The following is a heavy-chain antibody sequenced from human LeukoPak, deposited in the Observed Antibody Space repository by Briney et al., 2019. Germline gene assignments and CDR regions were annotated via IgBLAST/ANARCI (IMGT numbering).Heavy chain of an antibody. CDR1: GGSISSYY. CDR2: IYTSGST. J-gene: IGHJ4*02. Sequence: PSETLSLTCTVSGGSISSYYWSWIRQPAGKGLEWIGRIYTSGSTNYNPSLKSRVTMSVDTSKNQFSLKLSSVTAADKAVYYCAREANCGGDCFSDPAEFVDYWGQGTLVTVPS. CDR3: AREANCGGDCFSDPAEFVDY. D-gene: IGHD2-21*02. V-gene: IGHV4-4*07.